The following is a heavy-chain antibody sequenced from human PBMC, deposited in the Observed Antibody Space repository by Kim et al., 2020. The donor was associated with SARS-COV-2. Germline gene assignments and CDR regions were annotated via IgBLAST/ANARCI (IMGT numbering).Heavy chain of an antibody. CDR3: AEDLRMGHRSGWYYYYYGMDV. D-gene: IGHD6-19*01. V-gene: IGHV3-30*18. Sequence: GGSLRLSCAASGITFSSYGMHWVRQAPGKGLEWVAVISYDGCNKNYADSVKGRFTISRDNSKNTLSLQMNSLRDEDTDVYYCAEDLRMGHRSGWYYYYYGMDVWGQGTTVTVSS. CDR1: GITFSSYG. J-gene: IGHJ6*02. CDR2: ISYDGCNK.